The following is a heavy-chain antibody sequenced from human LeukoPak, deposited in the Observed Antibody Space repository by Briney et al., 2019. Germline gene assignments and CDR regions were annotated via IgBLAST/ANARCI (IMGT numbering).Heavy chain of an antibody. CDR1: GYTFTSYY. CDR2: INPSGGST. CDR3: ARDNPPLDYDFWSGYYQGPFDY. Sequence: ASVKVSCKASGYTFTSYYMHWVRQAPGQGLEWMGIINPSGGSTSYAQKFQGRVTMTRDTSTSTVYMELRSLRSDDTAVYYCARDNPPLDYDFWSGYYQGPFDYWGQGTLVTVSS. J-gene: IGHJ4*02. V-gene: IGHV1-46*01. D-gene: IGHD3-3*01.